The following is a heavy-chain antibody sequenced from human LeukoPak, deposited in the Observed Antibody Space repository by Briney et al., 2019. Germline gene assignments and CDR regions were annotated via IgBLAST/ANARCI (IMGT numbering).Heavy chain of an antibody. Sequence: PGGSLRLSCAASGFTFSSYGMHWVRQAPGKGLEWVAVISYDGSNKYYADSVKGRFTISRDNSKNTLYLQMNSLRAEDTAVYYCAREYGGNPYGGNSAGSDWGQGTLVTVSS. CDR3: AREYGGNPYGGNSAGSD. D-gene: IGHD4-23*01. CDR2: ISYDGSNK. V-gene: IGHV3-30*03. J-gene: IGHJ4*02. CDR1: GFTFSSYG.